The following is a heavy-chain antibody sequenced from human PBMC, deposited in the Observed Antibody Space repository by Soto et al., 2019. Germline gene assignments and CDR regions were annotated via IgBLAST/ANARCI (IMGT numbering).Heavy chain of an antibody. CDR1: GYSFTSYW. J-gene: IGHJ4*02. CDR3: ARQYCSGGICYRRGYFDY. CDR2: IYPGDSDT. V-gene: IGHV5-51*01. Sequence: GESLKISCKGPGYSFTSYWIGWVRQMPGKGLEWMGIIYPGDSDTRYSPSFQGQVTISADKSISTAYLQWSSLKASDTAMYYCARQYCSGGICYRRGYFDYWGQGTLVTVSS. D-gene: IGHD2-15*01.